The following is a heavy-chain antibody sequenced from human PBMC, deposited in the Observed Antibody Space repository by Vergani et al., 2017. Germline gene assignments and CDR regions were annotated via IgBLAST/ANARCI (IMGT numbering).Heavy chain of an antibody. CDR2: MNPNSGNT. D-gene: IGHD3-3*01. J-gene: IGHJ6*03. CDR1: GYIFTAYY. CDR3: ARASKYYDFWSGYSYYYYMDV. V-gene: IGHV1-8*02. Sequence: QVQLVQSGAEVGKPGASVKISCKASGYIFTAYYIHWVRQATGQGLEWMGWMNPNSGNTGYAQKFQGRVTMTRNTSISTAYMELSSLRSEDTAVYYCARASKYYDFWSGYSYYYYMDVWGKGTTVTVSS.